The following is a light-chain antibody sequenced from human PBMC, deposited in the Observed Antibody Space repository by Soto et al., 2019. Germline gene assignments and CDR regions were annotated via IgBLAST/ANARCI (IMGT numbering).Light chain of an antibody. Sequence: QSVVTQPPCASGSPGQSVTISCTGTSSDIGVYNYVSWYQQHPGKAPKLMIYEVSERPSGVPDRFSGSKSGNTASLTVSGLQTEDEADYYCSSYAGSNNLYVFGTGTKVTVL. V-gene: IGLV2-8*01. J-gene: IGLJ1*01. CDR2: EVS. CDR1: SSDIGVYNY. CDR3: SSYAGSNNLYV.